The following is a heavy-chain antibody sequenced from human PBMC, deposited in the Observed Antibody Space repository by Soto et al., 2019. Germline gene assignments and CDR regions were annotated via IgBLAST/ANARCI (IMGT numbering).Heavy chain of an antibody. J-gene: IGHJ4*02. V-gene: IGHV1-69*01. CDR3: AREKPTDYYDSSGYYYFDY. Sequence: ISWVRQAPGQGLEWMGGIIPIFGTANYAQKFQGRVTITADESTSTAYMELSSLRSEDTAVYYCAREKPTDYYDSSGYYYFDYWGQGTLVTVSS. D-gene: IGHD3-22*01. CDR2: IIPIFGTA.